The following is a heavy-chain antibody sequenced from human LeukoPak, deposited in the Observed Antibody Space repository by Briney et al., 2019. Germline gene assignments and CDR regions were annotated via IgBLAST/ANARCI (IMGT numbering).Heavy chain of an antibody. V-gene: IGHV3-11*04. CDR2: ISSSGSTI. Sequence: GGSLRLSCAASGFTFSDYYMRWIRRAPGKGLEWGSYISSSGSTIYYADSVKGRFTISRDNAKNSLYLQMNSLRAEDTAVYYCARGVPAAPDAFDIWGQGTMVTVSS. CDR1: GFTFSDYY. J-gene: IGHJ3*02. CDR3: ARGVPAAPDAFDI. D-gene: IGHD2-2*01.